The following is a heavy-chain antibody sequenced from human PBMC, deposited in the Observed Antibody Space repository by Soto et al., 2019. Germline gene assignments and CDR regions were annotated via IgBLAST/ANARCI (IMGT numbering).Heavy chain of an antibody. D-gene: IGHD3-22*01. J-gene: IGHJ3*02. Sequence: ASVKVSCKASGYTFTSYGISWVRQAPGQGLEWMGWISAYNGNTNYALKLQGRVTMTTDTSTSTAYMELRSLRSDDTAMYYCARYYYDSSGYPEAFDIWGQGTMVTVSS. V-gene: IGHV1-18*01. CDR2: ISAYNGNT. CDR3: ARYYYDSSGYPEAFDI. CDR1: GYTFTSYG.